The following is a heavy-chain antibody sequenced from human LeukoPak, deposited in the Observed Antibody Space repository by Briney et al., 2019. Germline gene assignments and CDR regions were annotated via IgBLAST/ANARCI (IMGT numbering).Heavy chain of an antibody. CDR3: ARQDYDFWSGYYTHFDY. CDR2: ISAYNGNT. D-gene: IGHD3-3*01. CDR1: GYTFTSYG. J-gene: IGHJ4*02. Sequence: GASVKVSCKASGYTFTSYGISWVRQAPRQGLEWMGWISAYNGNTNYAQKLQGRVTMTTDTSTSTAYMELRSLRSDDTAVYYCARQDYDFWSGYYTHFDYWGQGTLVTVSS. V-gene: IGHV1-18*01.